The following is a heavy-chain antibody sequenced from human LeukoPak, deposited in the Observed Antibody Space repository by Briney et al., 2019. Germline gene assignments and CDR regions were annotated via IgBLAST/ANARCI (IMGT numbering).Heavy chain of an antibody. CDR2: INPNSCGT. CDR1: GYTFTGYY. Sequence: ASVKVSCKASGYTFTGYYMHWVRQAPGQGLEWMERINPNSCGTNYAQKFQGRFTMTRDTSTSTAYMELRRLRSDDTAVYYCASEYSSSLDYWGQGTLVTVSS. J-gene: IGHJ4*02. CDR3: ASEYSSSLDY. V-gene: IGHV1-2*06. D-gene: IGHD6-6*01.